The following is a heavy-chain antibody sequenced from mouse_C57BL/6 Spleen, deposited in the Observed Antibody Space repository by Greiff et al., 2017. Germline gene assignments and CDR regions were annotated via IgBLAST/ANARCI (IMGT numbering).Heavy chain of an antibody. CDR1: GYAFSSSW. Sequence: VQLQQSGPELVKPGASVKISCKASGYAFSSSWMNWVKQRPGKGLEWIGRIYPGDGDTNYNGKFKGKATLAADKSSSTAYMQLSSLTSEDSAVYFCARGRDERDFDYWGQGTTLTVSS. J-gene: IGHJ2*01. V-gene: IGHV1-82*01. D-gene: IGHD3-3*01. CDR3: ARGRDERDFDY. CDR2: IYPGDGDT.